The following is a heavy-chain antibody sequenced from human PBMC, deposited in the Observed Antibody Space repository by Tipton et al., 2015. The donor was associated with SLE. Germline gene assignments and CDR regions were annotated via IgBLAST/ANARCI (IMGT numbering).Heavy chain of an antibody. D-gene: IGHD6-13*01. J-gene: IGHJ4*02. CDR1: GFSVSDNY. CDR3: ALSSVAATQAY. V-gene: IGHV1-18*04. CDR2: ISAYNGNT. Sequence: SCAASGFSVSDNYMSWVRQAPGQGLEWMGWISAYNGNTHYAQNLQGRVTLTTDTSTSTAYMDLRSLKSDDTAVYYCALSSVAATQAYWGQGTLVTVSS.